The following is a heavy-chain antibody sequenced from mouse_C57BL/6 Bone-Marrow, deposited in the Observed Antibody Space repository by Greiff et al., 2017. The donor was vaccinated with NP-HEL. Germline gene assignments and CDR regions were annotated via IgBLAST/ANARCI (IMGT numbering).Heavy chain of an antibody. V-gene: IGHV5-6*01. CDR3: ARPLYSNYYFDY. J-gene: IGHJ2*01. CDR2: ISSGGSYT. Sequence: DVHLVESGGDLVKPGGSLKLSCAASGFTFSSYGMSWVRQTPDKRLEWVATISSGGSYTYSPDSVKGRFTISRDNAKNTLYLQMSSLKSEDTAMYYCARPLYSNYYFDYWGQGTTLTVSS. CDR1: GFTFSSYG. D-gene: IGHD2-5*01.